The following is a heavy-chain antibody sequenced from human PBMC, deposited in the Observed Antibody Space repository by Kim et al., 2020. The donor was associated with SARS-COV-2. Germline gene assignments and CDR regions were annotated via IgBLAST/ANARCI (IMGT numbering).Heavy chain of an antibody. V-gene: IGHV4-59*09. Sequence: PSLKSRVTISVDPSKNQFSLKLSSVTAADTAVYYCARGQYYYDSSVYFDYWGQGTLVTVSS. J-gene: IGHJ4*02. CDR3: ARGQYYYDSSVYFDY. D-gene: IGHD3-22*01.